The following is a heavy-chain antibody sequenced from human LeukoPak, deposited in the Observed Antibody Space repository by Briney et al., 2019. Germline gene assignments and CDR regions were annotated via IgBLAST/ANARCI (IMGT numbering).Heavy chain of an antibody. V-gene: IGHV3-30*04. J-gene: IGHJ4*02. CDR2: ISYDGNKK. Sequence: PGRSLRLSCVASGFTFSNYAMNWVRQAPGKGLEWVAVISYDGNKKYYADSVKGRFTISRDNSNNTLYLQMNSLRAEDTAVYYCARWKSLKGTFDYWGQGTLVTVSS. CDR1: GFTFSNYA. D-gene: IGHD1-7*01. CDR3: ARWKSLKGTFDY.